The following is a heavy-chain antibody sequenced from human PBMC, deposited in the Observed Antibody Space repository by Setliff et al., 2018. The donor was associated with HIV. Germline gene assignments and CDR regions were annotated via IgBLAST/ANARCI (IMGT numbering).Heavy chain of an antibody. V-gene: IGHV4-39*01. D-gene: IGHD3-22*01. CDR2: IYHSGKT. Sequence: LSLTCTVSGGSITRTPYYWSWIRQPPGKGLEWTGSIYHSGKTYYNPSLKSRLTISVDTSKNQFSLNLSSVTAADTAVYYCASRVYYYDDFRTLREEGFVPWGQGTLVTVSS. CDR1: GGSITRTPYY. CDR3: ASRVYYYDDFRTLREEGFVP. J-gene: IGHJ5*02.